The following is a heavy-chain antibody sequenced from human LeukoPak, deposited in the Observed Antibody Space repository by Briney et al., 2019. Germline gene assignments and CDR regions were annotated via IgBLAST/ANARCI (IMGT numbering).Heavy chain of an antibody. Sequence: PSETLSLTCTVSGGSISSYYWSWIRQPPGKGLEWIGYIYYSGSTNYNPSLKSRVTISVDTSKNQFSLKLSSVTAADTAVYYCARLGLRLGGDYWGQGTLVIVSS. D-gene: IGHD3-16*01. J-gene: IGHJ4*02. V-gene: IGHV4-59*08. CDR2: IYYSGST. CDR1: GGSISSYY. CDR3: ARLGLRLGGDY.